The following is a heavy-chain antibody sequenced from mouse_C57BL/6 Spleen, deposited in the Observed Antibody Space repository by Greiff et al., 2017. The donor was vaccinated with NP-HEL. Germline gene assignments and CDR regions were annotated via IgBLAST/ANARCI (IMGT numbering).Heavy chain of an antibody. D-gene: IGHD1-1*01. Sequence: QVQLQQSGAELVRPGTSVKVSCKASGYAFTNYLIEWVKQRPGKGLEWIGVINPGSGGTNYIEKFKGQATLTADKSSSTAYMQISIRTSEYSAVKFSAREGITTVVDYFDYWGQGTTLTVSS. V-gene: IGHV1-54*01. CDR2: INPGSGGT. J-gene: IGHJ2*01. CDR1: GYAFTNYL. CDR3: AREGITTVVDYFDY.